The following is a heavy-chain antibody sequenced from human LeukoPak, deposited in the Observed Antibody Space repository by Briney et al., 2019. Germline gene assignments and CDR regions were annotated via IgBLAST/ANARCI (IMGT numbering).Heavy chain of an antibody. CDR3: ARGYVGATEYWFDP. J-gene: IGHJ5*02. CDR2: MNPNSGNT. D-gene: IGHD1-26*01. Sequence: ASVKVSCKASGYTFTSYDINWVRQATGQGLEWMGWMNPNSGNTGYAQKFQGRVTMTRNTSISTAYMELSSLRSEDTAVYYCARGYVGATEYWFDPWGQGTLVTVSP. CDR1: GYTFTSYD. V-gene: IGHV1-8*01.